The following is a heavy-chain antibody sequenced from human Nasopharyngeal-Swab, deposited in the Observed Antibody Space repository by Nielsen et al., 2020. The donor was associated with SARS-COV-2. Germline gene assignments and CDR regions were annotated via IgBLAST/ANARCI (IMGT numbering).Heavy chain of an antibody. CDR1: GFTVSSNY. V-gene: IGHV3-53*01. J-gene: IGHJ4*02. CDR2: IYSGGTT. D-gene: IGHD6-13*01. CDR3: AKDLLFGIAAAGTFGFDY. Sequence: GGSLRLSCAASGFTVSSNYMSWVRQAPGKGLEWVSVIYSGGTTYYADSVKGRFTISRDNSKNTLYLQMNSLRAEDTAVYYCAKDLLFGIAAAGTFGFDYWGQGTLVTVSS.